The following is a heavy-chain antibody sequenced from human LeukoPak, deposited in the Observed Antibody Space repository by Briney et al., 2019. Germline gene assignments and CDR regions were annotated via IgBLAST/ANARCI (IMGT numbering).Heavy chain of an antibody. J-gene: IGHJ6*02. D-gene: IGHD1-26*01. CDR1: GGTFSSYA. CDR3: ARVFVGATIGGSDRYYYGMDV. CDR2: IIPIFGIA. Sequence: SVKVSCKASGGTFSSYAISWVRQAPGQGLEWMGRIIPIFGIANYAQKFQGRVTITADKSTSTAYMELSSLRSEDTAVYYCARVFVGATIGGSDRYYYGMDVWGQGTLVTVSS. V-gene: IGHV1-69*04.